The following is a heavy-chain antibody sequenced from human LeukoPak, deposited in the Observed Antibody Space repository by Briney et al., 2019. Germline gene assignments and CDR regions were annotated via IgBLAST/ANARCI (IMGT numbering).Heavy chain of an antibody. D-gene: IGHD3/OR15-3a*01. Sequence: PSVTLSLTCTVSGGSISSSSYYWRWIRQPPGKGLEWIASIYYSGNTYYTPSLKSRFTISVDTSKNQFSRKLSSVTAADTAVYYCARLRDFWTDYWGQGTLVTVSS. CDR3: ARLRDFWTDY. V-gene: IGHV4-39*01. CDR2: IYYSGNT. J-gene: IGHJ4*02. CDR1: GGSISSSSYY.